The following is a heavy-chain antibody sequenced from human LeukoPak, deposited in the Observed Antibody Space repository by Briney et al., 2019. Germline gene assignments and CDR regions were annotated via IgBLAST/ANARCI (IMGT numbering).Heavy chain of an antibody. V-gene: IGHV1-8*01. CDR1: GYTFTSYD. D-gene: IGHD6-19*01. Sequence: ASVQVSCKASGYTFTSYDINWVRQATGQGLEWMGWMNPNSGNTGYAQKFRGRVTMTRNTSISTAYMELSSLRSEDTAVYYCAISLSSRGAFDIWGQGTMVTVSS. CDR3: AISLSSRGAFDI. CDR2: MNPNSGNT. J-gene: IGHJ3*02.